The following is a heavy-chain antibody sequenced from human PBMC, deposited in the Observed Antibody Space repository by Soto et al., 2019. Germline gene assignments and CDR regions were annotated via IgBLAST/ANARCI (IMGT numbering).Heavy chain of an antibody. D-gene: IGHD5-18*01. CDR3: ARNGYSYGQSIYYYYGMDV. CDR2: IKQDGSEK. J-gene: IGHJ6*02. V-gene: IGHV3-7*01. CDR1: GFTFSSYW. Sequence: GGSLRLSCADSGFTFSSYWMSWVRQAPGKGLEWVANIKQDGSEKYYVDSVKGRFTISRDNAKNSLYLQMNSLRAEDTAVYYCARNGYSYGQSIYYYYGMDVWGQGTTVTVSS.